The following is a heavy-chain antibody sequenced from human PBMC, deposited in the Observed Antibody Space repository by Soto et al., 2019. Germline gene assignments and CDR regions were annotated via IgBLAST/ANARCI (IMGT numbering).Heavy chain of an antibody. Sequence: SGLRGEPTQTLTLTCTFSGFSLSTSGVGVGWIRQPPGKALEWLALIYWNDDKRYSPSLKSRLTITKDTSKNQVVLTMTNMDPVDTATYYCAHSSLDFWSGSYYYFDYSGQATLVTVSS. V-gene: IGHV2-5*01. CDR1: GFSLSTSGVG. CDR2: IYWNDDK. D-gene: IGHD3-3*01. J-gene: IGHJ4*02. CDR3: AHSSLDFWSGSYYYFDY.